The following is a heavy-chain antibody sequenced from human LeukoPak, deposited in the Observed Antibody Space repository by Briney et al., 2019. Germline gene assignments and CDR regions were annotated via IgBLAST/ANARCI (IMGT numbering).Heavy chain of an antibody. CDR2: INPNSGGT. Sequence: PRASVKVSCKASGYTFTGYFIHRVRQAPGEGLEWMGWINPNSGGTKYAQKFQGRVTMTRDTSINTAYMEVRRLTSDDTAVYYCARERGTLAVAGDAVDIWGQGTMVTVSS. CDR1: GYTFTGYF. V-gene: IGHV1-2*02. J-gene: IGHJ3*02. D-gene: IGHD6-19*01. CDR3: ARERGTLAVAGDAVDI.